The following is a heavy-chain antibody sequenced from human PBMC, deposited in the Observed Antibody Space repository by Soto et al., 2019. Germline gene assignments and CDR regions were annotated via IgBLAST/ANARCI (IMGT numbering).Heavy chain of an antibody. CDR3: ATTFRGYCSGGSCLDALDI. CDR1: GGTFSSYA. J-gene: IGHJ3*02. CDR2: IIPIFRTA. D-gene: IGHD2-15*01. V-gene: IGHV1-69*13. Sequence: SVKVSCKASGGTFSSYAISWVRQAPGQVLEWMGGIIPIFRTANYAQKFQGRVTITADESTSTAYMELSSLSSEDTAVYYCATTFRGYCSGGSCLDALDIWGQGTMVTVSS.